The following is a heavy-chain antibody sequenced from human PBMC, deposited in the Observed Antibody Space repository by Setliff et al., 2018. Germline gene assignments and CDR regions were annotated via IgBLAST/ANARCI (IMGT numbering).Heavy chain of an antibody. CDR1: GGSISSGIYY. D-gene: IGHD3-3*01. V-gene: IGHV4-61*09. CDR2: IYTSGST. Sequence: SETLSLTCTVSGGSISSGIYYWSWIRQPAGKGLEWVGHIYTSGSTNYNPSLKSRVTISVDTSKNQFSLRLSSVTAADTAVYYCARAGPYYDFWSGYYTHSFDYWGQGTLVTVSS. CDR3: ARAGPYYDFWSGYYTHSFDY. J-gene: IGHJ4*02.